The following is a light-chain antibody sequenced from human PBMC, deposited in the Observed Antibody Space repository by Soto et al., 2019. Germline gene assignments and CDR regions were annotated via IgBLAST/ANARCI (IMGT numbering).Light chain of an antibody. CDR3: QQSNNWPKT. J-gene: IGKJ1*01. CDR2: DAS. Sequence: EIVMTQSPDTLSVSPGETATLSCRASQSVGRNLAWYQQKPGQAPRLLISDASTRAAGLPARFSGSGSGTEFTLTISSLQSEDFAVYYCQQSNNWPKTFGQGTKVEIK. V-gene: IGKV3-15*01. CDR1: QSVGRN.